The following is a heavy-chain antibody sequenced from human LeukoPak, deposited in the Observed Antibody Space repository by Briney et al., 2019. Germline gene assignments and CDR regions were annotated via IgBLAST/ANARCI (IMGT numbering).Heavy chain of an antibody. CDR3: ARDREAAGQKLADY. D-gene: IGHD6-13*01. Sequence: ASVRVPCKASGYTFTNYGVTWVRQAPGQGLEWMGWISVYNGHTNYAQKLQGRVTMTTDTSTSTAYMELRSLRSDDTAIYYCARDREAAGQKLADYWGQGTLVTVSS. CDR2: ISVYNGHT. CDR1: GYTFTNYG. J-gene: IGHJ4*02. V-gene: IGHV1-18*01.